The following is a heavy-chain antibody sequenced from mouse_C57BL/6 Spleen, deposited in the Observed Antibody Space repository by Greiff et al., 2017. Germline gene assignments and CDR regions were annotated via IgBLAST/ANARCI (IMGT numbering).Heavy chain of an antibody. Sequence: EVKLVESGGGLVKPGGSLKLSCAASGFTFSDYGMHWVRQAPEKGLEWVAYISSGSSTIYYADTVKGRFTISRDNAKNTLFLQMTSLRSEDTAMYYCARKEGTGTMDYWGQGTTLTVSS. D-gene: IGHD4-1*01. CDR1: GFTFSDYG. CDR2: ISSGSSTI. CDR3: ARKEGTGTMDY. J-gene: IGHJ2*01. V-gene: IGHV5-17*01.